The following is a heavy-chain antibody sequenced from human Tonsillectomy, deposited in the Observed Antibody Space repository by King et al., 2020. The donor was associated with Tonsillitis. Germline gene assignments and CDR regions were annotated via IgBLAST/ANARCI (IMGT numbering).Heavy chain of an antibody. V-gene: IGHV3-74*01. D-gene: IGHD3-16*01. CDR3: ARGPHKVMVYYGMVV. J-gene: IGHJ6*02. CDR2: INSDGSDT. CDR1: GFPFSSYW. Sequence: VQLVESGGGLVQPGGSLRLSCAASGFPFSSYWMHWVRQAPGKGLVWVSRINSDGSDTNYADSVKGRFTISRDNAKNTLYLQMNSLRAEDTAVYYCARGPHKVMVYYGMVVWGQGTTVTVSS.